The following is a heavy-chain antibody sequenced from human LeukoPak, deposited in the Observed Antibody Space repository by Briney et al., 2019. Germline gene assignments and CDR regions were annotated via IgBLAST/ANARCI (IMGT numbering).Heavy chain of an antibody. CDR2: IYTSGST. D-gene: IGHD6-6*01. CDR3: ARPTAVAARRGFYFDY. V-gene: IGHV4-4*09. CDR1: GGSISSYY. J-gene: IGHJ4*02. Sequence: PSETLSLTCTVSGGSISSYYWSWIRQPPGKGLEWIGYIYTSGSTNYNPSLKSRVTVSVDTSKNQFSLKLSSVTAADTAVYYCARPTAVAARRGFYFDYWGQGTLVTVSS.